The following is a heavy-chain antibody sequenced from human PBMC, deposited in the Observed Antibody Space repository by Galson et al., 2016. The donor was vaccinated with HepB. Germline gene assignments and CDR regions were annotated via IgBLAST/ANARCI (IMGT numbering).Heavy chain of an antibody. V-gene: IGHV3-30*04. CDR1: GFSFSLYA. Sequence: SCAASGFSFSLYAMHWVRQAPGKGLEWVALISYDGSNKYYADSVKGRFTISRDNSKNTLYLQMNSLRPEDTAVYYCARGPTVTTPDFDYWGQGTLVTVSS. CDR3: ARGPTVTTPDFDY. J-gene: IGHJ4*02. CDR2: ISYDGSNK. D-gene: IGHD4-23*01.